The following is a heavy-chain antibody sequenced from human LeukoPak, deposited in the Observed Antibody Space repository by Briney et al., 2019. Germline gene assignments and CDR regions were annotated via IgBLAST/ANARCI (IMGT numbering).Heavy chain of an antibody. CDR3: AREDSGSYYNYYYFYMDV. V-gene: IGHV1-2*02. D-gene: IGHD3-10*01. Sequence: ASVKVSCKASGYTFTGYYMHWVRQAPGQGLEWMGWINPNSGGTNYAQKFKDRVTMTGDTSITTAYMELSRVTSDDTAVYYCAREDSGSYYNYYYFYMDVWGKGTTVTISS. CDR1: GYTFTGYY. J-gene: IGHJ6*03. CDR2: INPNSGGT.